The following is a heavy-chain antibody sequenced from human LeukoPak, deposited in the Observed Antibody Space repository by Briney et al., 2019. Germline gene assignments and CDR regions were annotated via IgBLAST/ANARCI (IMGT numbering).Heavy chain of an antibody. CDR3: ARGPRAVNHYYYYGMDV. J-gene: IGHJ6*02. V-gene: IGHV4-34*01. CDR1: GVSFSGYY. Sequence: PSETLSLTCAVYGVSFSGYYWSWIRQPPGKGLEWIGEINHSGSTNYNPSLKSRVTISVDTSKNQFSLKLSSVTAADTAVYYCARGPRAVNHYYYYGMDVWGQGTTVTVSS. CDR2: INHSGST. D-gene: IGHD1-14*01.